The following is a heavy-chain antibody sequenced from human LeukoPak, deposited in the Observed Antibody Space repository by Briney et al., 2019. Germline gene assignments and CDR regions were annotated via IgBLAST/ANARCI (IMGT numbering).Heavy chain of an antibody. CDR3: AKVFFMDY. J-gene: IGHJ4*02. D-gene: IGHD2-8*01. CDR2: ISVSGGST. Sequence: GGSLILSCAASGFTFSSYGMSWVRQAPGKGLEWVAAISVSGGSTNYADSVKGRFTISRDNSKNTLYLQMNSLRAEDTAVYYCAKVFFMDYWGQGTLVTVSS. CDR1: GFTFSSYG. V-gene: IGHV3-23*01.